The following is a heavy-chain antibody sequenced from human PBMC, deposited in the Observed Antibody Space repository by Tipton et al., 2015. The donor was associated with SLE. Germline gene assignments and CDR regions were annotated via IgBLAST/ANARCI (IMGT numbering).Heavy chain of an antibody. J-gene: IGHJ4*02. CDR2: ISYDGSNK. CDR1: GFTFSSYA. Sequence: LRLSCAASGFTFSSYAMHWVRQAPGKGLEWVAVISYDGSNKYYADSVKGRFTISRDNSKNTLYLQMNSLRAEDTAVYYCAREGGGAAAGSFDYWGQGTLVTVSS. CDR3: AREGGGAAAGSFDY. V-gene: IGHV3-30*04. D-gene: IGHD6-13*01.